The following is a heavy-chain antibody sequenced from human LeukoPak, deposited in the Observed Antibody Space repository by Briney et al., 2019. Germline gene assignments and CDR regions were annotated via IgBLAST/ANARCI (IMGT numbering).Heavy chain of an antibody. CDR2: IYHSGST. CDR3: ARGGRYYDSSGYYHPSYFDY. V-gene: IGHV4-38-2*02. CDR1: GYSISSGYY. Sequence: PSETLSLTCTVSGYSISSGYYWGWIRQPPGKGLEWIGSIYHSGSTYYNPSLKSRVTISVDTPKNQFSLKLSSVTAADTAVYYCARGGRYYDSSGYYHPSYFDYWGQGTLVTVSS. J-gene: IGHJ4*02. D-gene: IGHD3-22*01.